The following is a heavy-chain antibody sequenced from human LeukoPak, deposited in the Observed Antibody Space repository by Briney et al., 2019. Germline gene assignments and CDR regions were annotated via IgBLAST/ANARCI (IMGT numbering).Heavy chain of an antibody. CDR1: GGSISSSNW. CDR2: IYHSGST. J-gene: IGHJ4*02. CDR3: ASKADYGSGSYYTNYFDY. V-gene: IGHV4-4*02. Sequence: SETLSLTCAVSGGSISSSNWWSWVRQPPGKGLEWIGEIYHSGSTNYNPSLKSRVTISVDKSKNRFSLKLSSVTAADTAVYYCASKADYGSGSYYTNYFDYWGQGTLVTVSS. D-gene: IGHD3-10*01.